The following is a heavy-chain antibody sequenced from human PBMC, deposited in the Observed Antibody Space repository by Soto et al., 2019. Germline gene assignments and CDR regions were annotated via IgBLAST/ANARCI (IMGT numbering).Heavy chain of an antibody. Sequence: GGSLRLSCAASGFAISSHAMNWVRQAPGKGLEWVSTITITGDGTYYANSVKGRFTISRDIFKNTLYLQMNSLRAEDTAIYYCVKGGSGSYPGDFGYWGQGTLVTVSS. CDR2: ITITGDGT. CDR3: VKGGSGSYPGDFGY. V-gene: IGHV3-23*01. D-gene: IGHD1-26*01. CDR1: GFAISSHA. J-gene: IGHJ4*02.